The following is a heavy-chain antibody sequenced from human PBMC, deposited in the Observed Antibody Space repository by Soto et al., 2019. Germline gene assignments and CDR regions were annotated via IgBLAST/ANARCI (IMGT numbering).Heavy chain of an antibody. D-gene: IGHD3-10*01. CDR1: GFTFPNYG. Sequence: EVQLLESGGGLVQPGGSLRLSCDGSGFTFPNYGMTWVRQAPGQGLEWVSSVSGDGFTAYYVDSVKGRFTISRDNSKNTVYVQMNSLRAEDTAVYYCAKEASVPSFGEFWFFDLWGRGTPVTVSS. J-gene: IGHJ2*01. CDR3: AKEASVPSFGEFWFFDL. V-gene: IGHV3-23*01. CDR2: VSGDGFTA.